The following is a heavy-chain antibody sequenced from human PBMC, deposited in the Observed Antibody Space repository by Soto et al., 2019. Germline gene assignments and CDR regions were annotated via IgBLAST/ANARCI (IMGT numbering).Heavy chain of an antibody. CDR3: FFFQAEDGIRDL. D-gene: IGHD2-21*01. CDR2: IYYSGST. J-gene: IGHJ2*01. V-gene: IGHV4-59*01. Sequence: EKGLEWIGYIYYSGSTNYNPSLKSRVTISVDTSKNQFSLKLSSVTAADTAVYYCFFFQAEDGIRDL.